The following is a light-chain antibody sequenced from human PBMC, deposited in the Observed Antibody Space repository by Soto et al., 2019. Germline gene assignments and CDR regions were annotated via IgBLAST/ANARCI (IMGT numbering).Light chain of an antibody. Sequence: SYELTQPPSVSVAPGQTARITCGGNNIGIKSVHWYQQKPGQAPVLVVYDDGDRPSGIPERFSGSNSGNTATLTISRVEAGDEADYYCQVWDSSNDHYVFGTGTKLTVL. CDR2: DDG. CDR3: QVWDSSNDHYV. J-gene: IGLJ1*01. CDR1: NIGIKS. V-gene: IGLV3-21*02.